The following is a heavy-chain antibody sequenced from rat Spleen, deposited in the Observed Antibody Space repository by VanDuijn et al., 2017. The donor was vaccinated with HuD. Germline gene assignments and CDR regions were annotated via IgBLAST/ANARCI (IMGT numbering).Heavy chain of an antibody. CDR3: TRGSLGSGRLNWFVY. Sequence: QVQLKESGPGLVQPSQTLSLTCTVSGFSLTSYTVSWVRQPTGKGLEWMGIIWTGGSTDYNSALKSRLSISRDTSKSQVFLKMNSLTSEDTATYYCTRGSLGSGRLNWFVYWGQGTLVTVSS. CDR2: IWTGGST. J-gene: IGHJ3*01. CDR1: GFSLTSYT. V-gene: IGHV2-30*01. D-gene: IGHD4-6*01.